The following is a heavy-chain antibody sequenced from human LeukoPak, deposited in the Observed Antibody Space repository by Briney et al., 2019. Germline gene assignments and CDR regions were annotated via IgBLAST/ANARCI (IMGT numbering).Heavy chain of an antibody. J-gene: IGHJ4*02. Sequence: SVKVSCKASGYTFTGYYMHWVRQAPGQGLEWMGWINPNSGNTGYAQKFQGRVTMTRNTSISTAYMELSSLRSEDTAVYYCERVSATWFYWGQGTLVTVSS. D-gene: IGHD5-12*01. V-gene: IGHV1-8*02. CDR2: INPNSGNT. CDR1: GYTFTGYY. CDR3: ERVSATWFY.